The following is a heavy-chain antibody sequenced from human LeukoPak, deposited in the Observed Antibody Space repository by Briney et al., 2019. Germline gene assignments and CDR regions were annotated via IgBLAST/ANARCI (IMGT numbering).Heavy chain of an antibody. CDR3: AKGPGSYSFTFQI. Sequence: GGSLRLSCAASGFTFRSYAMSWVRQAPGKGLEWVSVISGSGGSTDYADSVKGRFTISRDNSKNTLYLQMNSLRAEDTAVYYRAKGPGSYSFTFQIWGQGTMVTVSS. CDR1: GFTFRSYA. J-gene: IGHJ3*02. CDR2: ISGSGGST. V-gene: IGHV3-23*01. D-gene: IGHD1-26*01.